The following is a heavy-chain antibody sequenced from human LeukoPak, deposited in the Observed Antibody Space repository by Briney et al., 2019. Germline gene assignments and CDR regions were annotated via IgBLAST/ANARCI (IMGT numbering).Heavy chain of an antibody. V-gene: IGHV1-2*02. CDR3: ARDLVIGISGGYYSYMDV. D-gene: IGHD1-14*01. J-gene: IGHJ6*03. Sequence: ASVKVSCTASGYTFIDHYFHWVRQAPGQGLEWMGWINSNSGATRHAQKFQGRVALTRDTSINTAYMELSSLRSDDTAVYYCARDLVIGISGGYYSYMDVWGKGTTVTVSS. CDR2: INSNSGAT. CDR1: GYTFIDHY.